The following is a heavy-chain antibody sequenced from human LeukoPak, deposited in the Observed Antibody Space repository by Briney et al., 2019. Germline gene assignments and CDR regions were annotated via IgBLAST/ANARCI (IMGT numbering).Heavy chain of an antibody. Sequence: GGSLKLSCAASGFTFSNYAMSWVRQAPGEGLEWVSTVSGDGGMTYYADSAKGRFTISRDNSKSTVFLQMNGLRAEDTAVYYCADIPTPDYWGQGTLVTVSS. D-gene: IGHD2-2*01. J-gene: IGHJ4*02. CDR2: VSGDGGMT. CDR3: ADIPTPDY. CDR1: GFTFSNYA. V-gene: IGHV3-23*01.